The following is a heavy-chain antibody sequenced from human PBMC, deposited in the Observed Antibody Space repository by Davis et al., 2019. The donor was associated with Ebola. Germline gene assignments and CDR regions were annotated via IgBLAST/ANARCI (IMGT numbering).Heavy chain of an antibody. CDR1: GFTFSSYW. J-gene: IGHJ4*02. CDR2: IKQDGSEK. V-gene: IGHV3-7*03. D-gene: IGHD2-15*01. Sequence: GGSLRLSCAASGFTFSSYWMSWVRQAPGKGLEWVANIKQDGSEKYYVDSVKGRFTISRDNAKNSLYLQMNSLRAEDTAVYYCARVRAVVGYYFDYWGQGTLVTVSS. CDR3: ARVRAVVGYYFDY.